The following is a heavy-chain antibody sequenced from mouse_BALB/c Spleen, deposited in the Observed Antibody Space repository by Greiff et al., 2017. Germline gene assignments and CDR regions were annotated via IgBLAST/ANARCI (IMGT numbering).Heavy chain of an antibody. CDR2: IWRGGST. J-gene: IGHJ4*01. D-gene: IGHD2-14*01. V-gene: IGHV2-5-1*01. Sequence: QVQLQQSGPSLVQPSQSLSITCTDSGFSLTSYGVHWVRQSPGKGLEWLGVIWRGGSTDYNAAFMSRLSITKDNSKSQVFFKMNSLQADDTAIYYCAKKGRYDSYYAMDYWGQGTSVTVSS. CDR3: AKKGRYDSYYAMDY. CDR1: GFSLTSYG.